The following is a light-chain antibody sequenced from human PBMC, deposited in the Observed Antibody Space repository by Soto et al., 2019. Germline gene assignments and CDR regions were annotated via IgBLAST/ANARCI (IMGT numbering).Light chain of an antibody. J-gene: IGLJ2*01. Sequence: QIVVTQEPSFSVSPGGTVTLTCGLSSGSVSTSYYPSWYQQTPGQAPRTLIYSTNTRSSGVPDRFSGSILGNKAALTITGAQADDESDYYCVLYMGSGIWVFGGGTKLTVL. CDR2: STN. CDR1: SGSVSTSYY. V-gene: IGLV8-61*01. CDR3: VLYMGSGIWV.